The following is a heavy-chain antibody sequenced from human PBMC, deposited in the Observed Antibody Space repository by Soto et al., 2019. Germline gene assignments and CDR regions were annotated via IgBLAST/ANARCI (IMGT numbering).Heavy chain of an antibody. Sequence: SETLSLTCAVSGGSISSSNWWSWVRQPPGKRLEWIGEIYHSGSTNYNPSLKSRVTISVDKSKNHFSLTLSSVTAADTAVYYCAREPRYSSGWFYFDNWGQGTLVTVSS. CDR1: GGSISSSNW. J-gene: IGHJ4*02. CDR3: AREPRYSSGWFYFDN. V-gene: IGHV4-4*02. D-gene: IGHD6-19*01. CDR2: IYHSGST.